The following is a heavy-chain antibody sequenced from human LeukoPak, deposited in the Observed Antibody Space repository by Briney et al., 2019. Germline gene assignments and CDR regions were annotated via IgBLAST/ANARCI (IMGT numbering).Heavy chain of an antibody. CDR2: IYYSGST. D-gene: IGHD3-10*01. J-gene: IGHJ4*02. CDR1: GGSISSYY. V-gene: IGHV4-59*01. Sequence: SETLSLTCTVSGGSISSYYWSWSREPPGKGLEWMGYIYYSGSTNYNPSLKSRVTISVDTSKNQFSLKLSSVTAADTAVYYCARVTATYYYGSGSPDYFDYWGQGTLVTVSS. CDR3: ARVTATYYYGSGSPDYFDY.